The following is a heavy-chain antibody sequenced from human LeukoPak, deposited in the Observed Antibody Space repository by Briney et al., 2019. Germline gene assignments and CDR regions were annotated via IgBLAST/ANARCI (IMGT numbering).Heavy chain of an antibody. Sequence: GGSLRLSCAASGFTFSTYSMNWVRQTPGKGLEWVSYISSSSSSTMYYADSVKGRFTISRDNAKNSLSLQMYSLRAEDTAVYYCARLQGSGSFSSFDYWGQGTPVTVSS. V-gene: IGHV3-48*01. D-gene: IGHD3-10*01. J-gene: IGHJ4*02. CDR1: GFTFSTYS. CDR3: ARLQGSGSFSSFDY. CDR2: ISSSSSSTM.